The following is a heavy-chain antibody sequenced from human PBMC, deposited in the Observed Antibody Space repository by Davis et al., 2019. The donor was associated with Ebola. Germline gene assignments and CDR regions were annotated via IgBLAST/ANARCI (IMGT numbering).Heavy chain of an antibody. CDR3: ARLRYSDH. J-gene: IGHJ4*02. D-gene: IGHD3-9*01. V-gene: IGHV3-48*03. CDR1: GFTFSSYE. Sequence: GGSLRLSCAASGFTFSSYEINWVRQAPGKGLEWVSYISSSGTTIYYADSVKGRFTISRDKSKNTLYLQMNSLRAEDTAVYHCARLRYSDHWGQGTLVTVSS. CDR2: ISSSGTTI.